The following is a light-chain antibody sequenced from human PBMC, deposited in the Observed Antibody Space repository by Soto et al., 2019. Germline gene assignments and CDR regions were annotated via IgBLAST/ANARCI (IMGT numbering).Light chain of an antibody. J-gene: IGLJ1*01. CDR3: QSYDSSLSGYV. CDR1: SSNIGAGYD. Sequence: QSALTQPPSVSGAPGQRVTISCTGSSSNIGAGYDVHWYQQLPGTAPKLLIYDNTNRPSGVPDRFSGPRSGTSASLAITGLQAEDETDYYCQSYDSSLSGYVFGTGTKVTVL. CDR2: DNT. V-gene: IGLV1-40*01.